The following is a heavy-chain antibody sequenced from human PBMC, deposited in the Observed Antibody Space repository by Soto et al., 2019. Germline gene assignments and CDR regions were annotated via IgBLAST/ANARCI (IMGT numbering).Heavy chain of an antibody. Sequence: PSETLSLTCAVYGGSFSGYYWSWIRQPPGKGLEWIGEINHSGSTNYNPSLKSRVTISVDTSKNQFSLKLSSVTAADTAVYYCARASPYSSGWDNWFDPWGQGTLVTVSS. CDR3: ARASPYSSGWDNWFDP. D-gene: IGHD6-25*01. J-gene: IGHJ5*02. CDR2: INHSGST. CDR1: GGSFSGYY. V-gene: IGHV4-34*01.